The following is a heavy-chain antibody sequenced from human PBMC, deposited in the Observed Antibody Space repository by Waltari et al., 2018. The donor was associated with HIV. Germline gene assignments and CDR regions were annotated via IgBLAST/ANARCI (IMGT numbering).Heavy chain of an antibody. J-gene: IGHJ4*03. CDR1: GVSITSNVHY. D-gene: IGHD1-26*01. CDR2: VYERGNT. Sequence: DPRLVKPSETLSLICSVSGVSITSNVHYWGWIRQPPGKGRERMWCVYERGNTYSSPALSSRVIISLDTSKNQFSLNLNSMTAADTAIYDWARGAYSGSYVPHFFDYWGHGTLVTVSS. CDR3: ARGAYSGSYVPHFFDY. V-gene: IGHV4-39*07.